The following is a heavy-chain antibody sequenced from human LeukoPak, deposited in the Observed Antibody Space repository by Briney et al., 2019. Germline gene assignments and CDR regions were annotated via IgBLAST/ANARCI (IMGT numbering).Heavy chain of an antibody. Sequence: VKTSETLSLTCTVSGGSISSSSYYWGWIRQPPGKGLEWIGSIYYSGSTYYNPSLKSRVTISVDTSKNQFSLKLSSVTAADTAVYYCARGNIVGAKLSGFDIWGQGTKATVSS. V-gene: IGHV4-39*01. CDR1: GGSISSSSYY. D-gene: IGHD1-26*01. CDR3: ARGNIVGAKLSGFDI. CDR2: IYYSGST. J-gene: IGHJ3*02.